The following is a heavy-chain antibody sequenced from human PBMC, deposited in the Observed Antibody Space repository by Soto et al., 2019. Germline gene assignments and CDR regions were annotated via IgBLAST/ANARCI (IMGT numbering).Heavy chain of an antibody. CDR2: ISSSSSTI. D-gene: IGHD5-18*01. CDR3: ARDLFLGYSYGYVYQNWFDP. V-gene: IGHV3-48*02. CDR1: AFTFSSYS. J-gene: IGHJ5*02. Sequence: EVQLVESGGGLVQPGGSLRLSCAVSAFTFSSYSMNWVRQAPGKGLEWVSYISSSSSTIYYADSVKGRFTISRDNAKNSLYLQMNSLRDEDTAVYYCARDLFLGYSYGYVYQNWFDPWGQGTLVTVSS.